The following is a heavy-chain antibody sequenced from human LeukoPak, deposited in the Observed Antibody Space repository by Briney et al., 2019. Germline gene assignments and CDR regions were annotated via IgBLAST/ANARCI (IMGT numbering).Heavy chain of an antibody. CDR3: ASSPYRYYTS. D-gene: IGHD3-3*01. J-gene: IGHJ5*02. V-gene: IGHV1-8*01. Sequence: ASVKVSCKASGYTFTSYDINWVRQATGQGLEWMGWMNPNSGNAGYSQKFQDRVTMTRDTSTSTGYMELSSLRSEDTAVYYCASSPYRYYTSWGQGTLATVSS. CDR2: MNPNSGNA. CDR1: GYTFTSYD.